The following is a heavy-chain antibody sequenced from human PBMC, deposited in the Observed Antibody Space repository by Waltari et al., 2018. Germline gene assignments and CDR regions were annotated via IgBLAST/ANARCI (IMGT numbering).Heavy chain of an antibody. CDR1: ALTFSGHW. CDR2: INSDGSST. Sequence: EVKLVESGGGLVQPGGPLRLSGAASALTFSGHWMYWVRKTPGKGLVWVSGINSDGSSTSYADSVKGRVTISRDNANNTLYLQMNSLRAEDTAVYYCVRDSSGTYWGQGTQVTVSS. D-gene: IGHD3-22*01. J-gene: IGHJ4*02. CDR3: VRDSSGTY. V-gene: IGHV3-74*01.